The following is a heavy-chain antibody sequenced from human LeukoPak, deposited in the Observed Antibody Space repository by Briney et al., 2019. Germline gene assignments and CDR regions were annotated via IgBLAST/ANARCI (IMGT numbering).Heavy chain of an antibody. V-gene: IGHV3-30-3*01. CDR2: ISYDGSNK. CDR1: GFTFSSYA. Sequence: GGSLRLSCAASGFTFSSYAMHWVRQAPGKGLEWVAVISYDGSNKYYADSVKGRFTISRDNSKNTLYLQMNSLRAEDTAVYYCAGDQGQITYYYYGMDVWGQGTTVTVSS. J-gene: IGHJ6*02. CDR3: AGDQGQITYYYYGMDV. D-gene: IGHD1-14*01.